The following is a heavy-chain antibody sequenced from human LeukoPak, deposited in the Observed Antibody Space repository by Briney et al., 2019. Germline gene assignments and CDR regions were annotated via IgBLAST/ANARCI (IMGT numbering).Heavy chain of an antibody. D-gene: IGHD3-22*01. Sequence: SVKVSCKASGGTFSSYAISWVRQAPGQGLEWMGGVIPIFGTANYAQKFQGRVAITTDESTSTAYMELSSLRSEDTAVYYCAKDRGTMIQYWGQGTLVTVSS. V-gene: IGHV1-69*05. CDR1: GGTFSSYA. J-gene: IGHJ4*02. CDR2: VIPIFGTA. CDR3: AKDRGTMIQY.